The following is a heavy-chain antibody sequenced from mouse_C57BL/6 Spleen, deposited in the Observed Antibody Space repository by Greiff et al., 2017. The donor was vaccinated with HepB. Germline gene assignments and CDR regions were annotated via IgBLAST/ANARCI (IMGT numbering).Heavy chain of an antibody. D-gene: IGHD4-1*01. CDR3: ARDPLLGYFDY. CDR2: ISYDGSN. Sequence: VQLQQSGPGLVKPSQSLSLTCSVTGYSITSGYYWNWIRQFPGNKLEWMGYISYDGSNNYNPSLKNRISITRDTSKNQFFLKLNSVTTEDTATYYCARDPLLGYFDYWGQGTTLTVSS. V-gene: IGHV3-6*01. J-gene: IGHJ2*01. CDR1: GYSITSGYY.